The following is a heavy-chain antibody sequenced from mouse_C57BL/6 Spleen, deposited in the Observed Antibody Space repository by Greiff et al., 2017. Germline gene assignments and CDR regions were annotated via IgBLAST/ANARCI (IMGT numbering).Heavy chain of an antibody. J-gene: IGHJ3*01. CDR3: ARGDYDYLAWFAY. D-gene: IGHD2-4*01. Sequence: QVQLQQPGAELVRPGSSVKLSCKASGYTFTSYWMDWVKQRPGQGLEWIGNIYPSDSETHYNQKFKDKATLTVDKSSSTAYMQLSSLTSEDSAVYYCARGDYDYLAWFAYWGQGTLVTVSA. CDR1: GYTFTSYW. CDR2: IYPSDSET. V-gene: IGHV1-61*01.